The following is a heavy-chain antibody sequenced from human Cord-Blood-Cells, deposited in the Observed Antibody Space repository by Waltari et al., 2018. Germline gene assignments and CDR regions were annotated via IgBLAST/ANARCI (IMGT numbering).Heavy chain of an antibody. J-gene: IGHJ4*02. Sequence: QVQLQQWGAGLLKPSETLSLTCAVYGGSFSGYYWSWIRQPLGKGLEWIGEINHSGSTNYNPSLKSRVTISVDTSKNQFSLKLSSVTAADTAVYYCASRRDSGYDDYWGQGTLVTVSS. V-gene: IGHV4-34*01. CDR1: GGSFSGYY. CDR2: INHSGST. D-gene: IGHD5-12*01. CDR3: ASRRDSGYDDY.